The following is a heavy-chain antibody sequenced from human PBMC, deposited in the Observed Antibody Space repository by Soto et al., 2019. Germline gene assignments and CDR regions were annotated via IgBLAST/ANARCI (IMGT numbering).Heavy chain of an antibody. D-gene: IGHD5-18*01. CDR1: GGTFSSYA. Sequence: QVQLVQSGAEVKKPGSSVKVSCKASGGTFSSYAISWVRQAPGQGLEWMGGIIPIFGTANYAQKFQGRVTITADDSTSTAYMELSSLRSEDTAVYYCARVAPDTAMVTIYYYYGMDVWGQGTTVTVSS. CDR3: ARVAPDTAMVTIYYYYGMDV. V-gene: IGHV1-69*01. CDR2: IIPIFGTA. J-gene: IGHJ6*02.